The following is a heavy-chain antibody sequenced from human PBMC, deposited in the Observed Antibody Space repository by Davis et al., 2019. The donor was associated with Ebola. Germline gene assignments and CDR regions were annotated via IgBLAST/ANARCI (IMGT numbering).Heavy chain of an antibody. V-gene: IGHV1-18*01. CDR3: ARQDYDFWSGYYTGNWFDP. J-gene: IGHJ5*02. Sequence: AASVKVSCKASGITFSSHVITWVRQAPGQGLEWMGWISGYTAHTYVTPSLEGRVTLSTDTSTRTVYMELRSLTSDDTAVYYCARQDYDFWSGYYTGNWFDPWGQGTLVTVSS. CDR2: ISGYTAHT. CDR1: GITFSSHV. D-gene: IGHD3-3*01.